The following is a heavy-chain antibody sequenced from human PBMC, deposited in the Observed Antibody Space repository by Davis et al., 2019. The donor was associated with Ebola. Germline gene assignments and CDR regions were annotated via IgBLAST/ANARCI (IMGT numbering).Heavy chain of an antibody. Sequence: PGGSLRLSCAASGFTFSSYGMHWVRQAPGKGLEWVAVIWYDGSNKYYADSVKGRFTISRDNSKNTLYLQMNSLRAEDTAVYYCARYGGYCSGGSCAFDYWGQGTLVTVSS. CDR1: GFTFSSYG. J-gene: IGHJ4*02. V-gene: IGHV3-33*01. D-gene: IGHD2-15*01. CDR3: ARYGGYCSGGSCAFDY. CDR2: IWYDGSNK.